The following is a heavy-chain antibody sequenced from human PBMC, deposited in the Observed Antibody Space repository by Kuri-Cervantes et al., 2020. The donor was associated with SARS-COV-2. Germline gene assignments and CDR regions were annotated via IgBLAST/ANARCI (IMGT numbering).Heavy chain of an antibody. J-gene: IGHJ4*02. CDR1: GYSISSGYY. CDR3: ARVWCSSTSCYNFDY. CDR2: IYHSGST. V-gene: IGHV4-38-2*01. D-gene: IGHD2-2*01. Sequence: ESLKISCAVSGYSISSGYYWGWIRQPPGKGLEWIGSIYHSGSTYYNPSLKSRVTISVDTSKNQFSLKLSSVTAADTAVYYCARVWCSSTSCYNFDYWGQGTLVTVSS.